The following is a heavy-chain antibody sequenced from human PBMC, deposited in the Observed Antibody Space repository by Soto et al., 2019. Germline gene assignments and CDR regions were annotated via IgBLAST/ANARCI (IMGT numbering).Heavy chain of an antibody. J-gene: IGHJ4*02. CDR3: AVGLAGDKVDS. CDR1: VGSISGYY. V-gene: IGHV4-4*09. D-gene: IGHD6-19*01. CDR2: IYNSGST. Sequence: SETLSLTCTVSVGSISGYYWSWIRQPTGKGPEWIGHIYNSGSTYNNPSLNSRVFISLDTSKNQCSLNLSSVTAADTAVYYCAVGLAGDKVDSWGQGTLVTVSS.